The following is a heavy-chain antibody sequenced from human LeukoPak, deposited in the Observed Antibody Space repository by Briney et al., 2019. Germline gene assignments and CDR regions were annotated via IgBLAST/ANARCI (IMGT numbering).Heavy chain of an antibody. CDR1: GYTFTGYY. CDR3: ARLSGSYYSYHYFDY. D-gene: IGHD3-10*01. CDR2: INPNSGGT. V-gene: IGHV1-2*02. Sequence: EASVKVSCKASGYTFTGYYMHWVRQAPGQGLEWMGWINPNSGGTNYAQKFQGRVTMTRDTSISTAYMELSRLRSDDTAVYYCARLSGSYYSYHYFDYWGQGTLVTVSS. J-gene: IGHJ4*02.